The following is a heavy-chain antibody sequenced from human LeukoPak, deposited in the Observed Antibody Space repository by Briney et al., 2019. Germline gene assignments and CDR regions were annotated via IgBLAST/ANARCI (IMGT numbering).Heavy chain of an antibody. CDR2: IKSKTDGGTT. J-gene: IGHJ5*02. CDR1: GFTFNYAW. CDR3: TTDHGRGVIQFGNWFDP. Sequence: GGSLRLSCVASGFTFNYAWMNGVRQAPGKGLEWVGRIKSKTDGGTTDYAAPVKGRFTISRDDSKNMVYLQMSRLKTEDTAVYYCTTDHGRGVIQFGNWFDPWGQGTLVTVSS. V-gene: IGHV3-15*01. D-gene: IGHD3-10*02.